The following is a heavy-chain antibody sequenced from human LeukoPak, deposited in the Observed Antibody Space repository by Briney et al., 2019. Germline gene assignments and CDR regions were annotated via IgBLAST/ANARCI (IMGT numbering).Heavy chain of an antibody. D-gene: IGHD3-10*01. Sequence: GSLRLSCAASGFTFSNHGMNWVRQAPGKRLEWVSGISPSGDITYYADSVKGRFTISRDNSKNTLYLEVISLTAEDTAVYYCAKDDAWLRFGEWSQGTLVTVSS. V-gene: IGHV3-23*01. CDR3: AKDDAWLRFGE. CDR1: GFTFSNHG. J-gene: IGHJ4*02. CDR2: ISPSGDIT.